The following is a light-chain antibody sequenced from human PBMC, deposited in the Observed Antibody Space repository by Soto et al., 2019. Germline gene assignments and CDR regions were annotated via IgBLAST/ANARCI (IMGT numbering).Light chain of an antibody. CDR1: QSVDSY. CDR2: GAS. V-gene: IGKV3-11*01. Sequence: EIVLTQTPASLSLSPGERATLSFRASQSVDSYLVWYQQKPGQVPRLLIFGASNRATGIPARFSGSGSGTDFTLTINSLEPDDFAVYYCQQRDSWPITFGQGTRLEIK. CDR3: QQRDSWPIT. J-gene: IGKJ5*01.